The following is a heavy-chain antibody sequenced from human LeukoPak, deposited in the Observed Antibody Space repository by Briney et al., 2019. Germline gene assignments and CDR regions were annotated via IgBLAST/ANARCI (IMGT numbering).Heavy chain of an antibody. V-gene: IGHV4-39*01. Sequence: SETLSLTCTVSGGSISSESIEGYYWGWIRQPPGKGLEWIGNIHYSGSTYYNPSLKSRVTISVDTSKNQFSLKLNSVTATDTAEYYCARQSGTSERTATWGQGTLVTVPS. D-gene: IGHD3-3*01. CDR3: ARQSGTSERTAT. J-gene: IGHJ5*02. CDR1: GGSISSESIEGYY. CDR2: IHYSGST.